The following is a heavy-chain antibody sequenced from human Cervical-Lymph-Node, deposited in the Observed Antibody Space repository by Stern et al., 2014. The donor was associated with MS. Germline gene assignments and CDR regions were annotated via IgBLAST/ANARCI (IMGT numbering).Heavy chain of an antibody. CDR1: GGYFSSFA. CDR3: ARGTVTNCFDS. Sequence: QLVQSGAEVRKPGSSVKVTCKTSGGYFSSFAITWVRQAPGHGLEWMGGLIPVFGTPNYAQKFQDRVTITADASTRTAYMDLSSLRSEDTAVYYCARGTVTNCFDSWGQGTLVTVSS. CDR2: LIPVFGTP. J-gene: IGHJ5*01. V-gene: IGHV1-69*01. D-gene: IGHD4-17*01.